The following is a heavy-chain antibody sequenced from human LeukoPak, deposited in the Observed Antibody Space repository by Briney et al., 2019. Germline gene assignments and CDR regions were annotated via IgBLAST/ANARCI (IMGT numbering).Heavy chain of an antibody. CDR2: ISGSSGST. V-gene: IGHV3-23*01. CDR1: GFTFSSYA. D-gene: IGHD2-8*01. CDR3: AKDGVLMVYAIPYFDY. J-gene: IGHJ4*02. Sequence: PTGGSLRLSCAASGFTFSSYAMSWVRQAPGKGLEWVSAISGSSGSTYYADSVKGRFTISRDNSKNTLYLQMNSLRAEDTAVYYCAKDGVLMVYAIPYFDYWGQGTLVTVSS.